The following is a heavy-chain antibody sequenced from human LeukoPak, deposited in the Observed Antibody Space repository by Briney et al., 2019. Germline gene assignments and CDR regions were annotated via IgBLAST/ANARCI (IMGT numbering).Heavy chain of an antibody. J-gene: IGHJ4*02. V-gene: IGHV4-59*08. CDR2: IHYSGTT. D-gene: IGHD3-9*01. CDR3: ATGRSIRYFDY. Sequence: SETLSLTCTVSGVSIFSYYWNWIRQPPGQGLEWIGYIHYSGTTNYNPSLKSRVSISIDTSKSQFSLKLTSATAADTAIYYCATGRSIRYFDYWGQGTLLTVSS. CDR1: GVSIFSYY.